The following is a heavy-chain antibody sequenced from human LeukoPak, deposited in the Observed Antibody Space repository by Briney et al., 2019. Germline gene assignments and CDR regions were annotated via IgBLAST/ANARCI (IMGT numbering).Heavy chain of an antibody. CDR3: ARVTAGGELLDAFDI. J-gene: IGHJ3*02. CDR2: MNPNSGNT. V-gene: IGHV1-8*03. D-gene: IGHD1-26*01. Sequence: GSSVKVSCKASGGTFSSYAINWVRQATGQGLERMGWMNPNSGNTGYAQKFQGRVTITRNTSISTAYMELSSLRSEDTAVYYCARVTAGGELLDAFDIWGQGTMVTVSS. CDR1: GGTFSSYA.